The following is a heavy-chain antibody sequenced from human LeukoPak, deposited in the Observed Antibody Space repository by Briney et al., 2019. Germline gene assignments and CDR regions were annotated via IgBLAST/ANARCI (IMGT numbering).Heavy chain of an antibody. CDR2: ISGSGGST. D-gene: IGHD6-6*01. Sequence: GGSLRLSCAGSGFTFSSYGISWVRQAPGKGLEWVSGISGSGGSTYYADSVRGRFTISRANSKNTLYLQMSSLRVEDTAVYYCAKDLSSRRLPDYWGQGTLVTVSS. CDR3: AKDLSSRRLPDY. V-gene: IGHV3-23*01. CDR1: GFTFSSYG. J-gene: IGHJ4*02.